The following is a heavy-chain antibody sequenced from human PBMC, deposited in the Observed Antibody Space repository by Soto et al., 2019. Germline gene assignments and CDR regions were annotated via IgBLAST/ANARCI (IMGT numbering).Heavy chain of an antibody. CDR3: ARDYYYGMDV. J-gene: IGHJ6*02. CDR1: GGSISSYY. CDR2: IYYSGST. V-gene: IGHV4-59*01. Sequence: QVQLQESGPGLVKPSETLSLTCTVSGGSISSYYWSWIRQPPGKGLEWIGYIYYSGSTNYNPSLKSRGTISVDTSKNQFSLKLSSVTAADTAVYYCARDYYYGMDVWGQGTTVTVSS.